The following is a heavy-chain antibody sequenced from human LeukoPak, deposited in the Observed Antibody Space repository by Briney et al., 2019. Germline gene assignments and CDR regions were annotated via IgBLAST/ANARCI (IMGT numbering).Heavy chain of an antibody. CDR1: EFTFSDSW. D-gene: IGHD2-21*02. CDR3: TTSSDGVTPPFDP. Sequence: PGGSLRLSCAASEFTFSDSWMHWVRQVPGEGLVWVSRVNSDVRHTTYADSVRGRFTISRDNAKNTLYLQMNSLRAEDTGVYYCTTSSDGVTPPFDPWGQGTLVTVSS. J-gene: IGHJ5*02. V-gene: IGHV3-74*01. CDR2: VNSDVRHT.